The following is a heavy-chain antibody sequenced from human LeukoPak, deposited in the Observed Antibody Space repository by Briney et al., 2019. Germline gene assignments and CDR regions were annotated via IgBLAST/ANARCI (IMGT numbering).Heavy chain of an antibody. J-gene: IGHJ4*02. V-gene: IGHV3-23*01. CDR1: GFTFRRYD. CDR3: AGSGSHVY. Sequence: GGSLRLYSAASGFTFRRYDINWIRQAPGKGLEWVSSITGNGASTNFADSVKGRFTISRDNSKNTAYLQMNSLRAEDTAVYYCAGSGSHVYWGQGTLVTVSS. CDR2: ITGNGAST. D-gene: IGHD1-26*01.